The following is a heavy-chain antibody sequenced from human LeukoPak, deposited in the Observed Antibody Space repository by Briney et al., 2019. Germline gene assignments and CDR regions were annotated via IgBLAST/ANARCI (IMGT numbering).Heavy chain of an antibody. CDR3: ARPSGRSITMVRGGFDY. CDR1: GGSFSGYY. V-gene: IGHV4-34*01. Sequence: SETLSLTCAVYGGSFSGYYWSWIRQPPGKGLEWIGEINHSGSTNYNPSLKSRVTISVDTSKNQFSLKLSSVTAADTAVYYCARPSGRSITMVRGGFDYWGQGTLVTVSS. J-gene: IGHJ4*02. D-gene: IGHD3-10*01. CDR2: INHSGST.